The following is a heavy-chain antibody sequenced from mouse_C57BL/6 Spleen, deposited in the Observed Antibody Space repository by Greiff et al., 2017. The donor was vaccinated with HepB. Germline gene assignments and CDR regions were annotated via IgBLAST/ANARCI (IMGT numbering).Heavy chain of an antibody. J-gene: IGHJ3*01. D-gene: IGHD1-1*01. Sequence: DVMLVESGGGLVQPGGSMKLSCAASGFTFSDAWMDWVRQSPEKGLEWVAEIRNKANNHATYYAESVKGRFTISRDDSKSSVYLQMNSLRAEDTGIYYCTTNYGSSLNWAFAYWGQGTLVTVSA. CDR3: TTNYGSSLNWAFAY. CDR2: IRNKANNHAT. CDR1: GFTFSDAW. V-gene: IGHV6-6*01.